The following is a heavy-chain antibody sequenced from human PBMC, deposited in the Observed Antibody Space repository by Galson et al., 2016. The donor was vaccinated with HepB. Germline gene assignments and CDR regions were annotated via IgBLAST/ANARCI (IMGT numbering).Heavy chain of an antibody. CDR2: IRNKRNNYIT. Sequence: SLRLSCAGSGFSFSDHYMDWVRQAPGKGLEWVSRIRNKRNNYITEYAASVIGRFTISRDDSRNSVDLQMNTLKTEDTAVYYCARMANGADSDWGQGTLVTVSS. J-gene: IGHJ4*02. CDR3: ARMANGADSD. CDR1: GFSFSDHY. V-gene: IGHV3-72*01. D-gene: IGHD2-8*01.